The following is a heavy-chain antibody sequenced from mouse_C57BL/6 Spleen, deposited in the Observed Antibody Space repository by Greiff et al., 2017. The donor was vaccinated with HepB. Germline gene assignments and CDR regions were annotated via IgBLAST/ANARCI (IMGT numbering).Heavy chain of an antibody. CDR1: GYSITSGYY. Sequence: ESGPGLVKPSQSLSLTCSVTGYSITSGYYWNWIRQFPGNKLEWMGYISYDGSNNYNPSLKNRISITRDTSKNQFFLKLNSVTTEDTATYYCARSDGYSGDYWGQGTSVTVSS. D-gene: IGHD2-3*01. CDR2: ISYDGSN. V-gene: IGHV3-6*01. J-gene: IGHJ4*01. CDR3: ARSDGYSGDY.